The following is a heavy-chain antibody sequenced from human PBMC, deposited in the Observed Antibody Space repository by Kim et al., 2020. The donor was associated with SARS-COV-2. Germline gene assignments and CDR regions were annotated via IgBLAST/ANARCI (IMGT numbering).Heavy chain of an antibody. V-gene: IGHV1-69*04. Sequence: YAQKFQGRVTITADKSTSTAYMELSSLRSEDTAVYYCAREQQLVEGSFDYWGQGTLVTVSS. CDR3: AREQQLVEGSFDY. D-gene: IGHD6-13*01. J-gene: IGHJ4*02.